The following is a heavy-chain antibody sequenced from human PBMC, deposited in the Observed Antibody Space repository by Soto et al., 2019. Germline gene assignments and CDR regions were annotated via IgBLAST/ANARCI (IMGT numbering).Heavy chain of an antibody. V-gene: IGHV3-74*03. Sequence: EVQLVESGGGLVQPGESLRLSCAASGLTFRSYWMHWVRQAPGKGLVWVSRINTDGSVAMYVDSVKGRFTISRDNAKNALYLHMNSLRAEDTAVYYGVRDMQLWRLDSWCQGTLVTVSS. J-gene: IGHJ4*02. CDR3: VRDMQLWRLDS. D-gene: IGHD2-21*01. CDR1: GLTFRSYW. CDR2: INTDGSVA.